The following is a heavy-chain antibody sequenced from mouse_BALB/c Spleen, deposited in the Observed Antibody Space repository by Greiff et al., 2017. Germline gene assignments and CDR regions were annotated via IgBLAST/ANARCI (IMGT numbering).Heavy chain of an antibody. Sequence: VQLQQSGPELVKPGASVKMSCKASGYTFTSYYIHWVKQRPGQGLEWIGWIYPGDGSTKYNEKFKGKTTLTADKSSSTAYMLLSSLTSEDSAIYFCARTVVDWYFDVWGAGTTVTVSS. V-gene: IGHV1S56*01. CDR3: ARTVVDWYFDV. D-gene: IGHD1-1*01. CDR2: IYPGDGST. CDR1: GYTFTSYY. J-gene: IGHJ1*01.